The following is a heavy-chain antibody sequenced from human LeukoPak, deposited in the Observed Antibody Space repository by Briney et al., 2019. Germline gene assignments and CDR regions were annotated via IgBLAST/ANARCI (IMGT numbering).Heavy chain of an antibody. D-gene: IGHD3-10*01. Sequence: ASVKVSCKASGGTFSSYAISWVRQAPGQGLEWMGGIIPIFGTANYAQKFQGRVTITADEYTSTAYMALSSLRSEDTAVYDCARGETYYFGSGSHPLDYWGQGTLVTVSS. CDR1: GGTFSSYA. J-gene: IGHJ4*02. CDR2: IIPIFGTA. V-gene: IGHV1-69*13. CDR3: ARGETYYFGSGSHPLDY.